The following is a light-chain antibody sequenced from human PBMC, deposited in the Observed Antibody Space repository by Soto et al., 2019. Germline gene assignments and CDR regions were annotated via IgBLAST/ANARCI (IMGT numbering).Light chain of an antibody. V-gene: IGKV4-1*01. CDR3: QHYLDFPIT. CDR2: WPS. J-gene: IGKJ4*01. CDR1: QTVLSTSNNRDY. Sequence: DIVMTQSPDSLAVSLGERATINCKSSQTVLSTSNNRDYLAWYQQKPGQPPKLLINWPSTRLSGVPDRFSGSGSGKDLTLTISSRHDEDVAVYYCQHYLDFPITFGGGTSVEIK.